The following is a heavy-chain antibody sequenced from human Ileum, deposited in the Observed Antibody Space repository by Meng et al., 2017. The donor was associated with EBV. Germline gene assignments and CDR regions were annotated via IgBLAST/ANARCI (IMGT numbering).Heavy chain of an antibody. CDR3: ARPIAAAGWFDP. J-gene: IGHJ5*02. CDR1: GVPTNSSSYS. V-gene: IGHV4-39*01. Sequence: GQGLLQPPTYLLSTSLFVGVPTNSSSYSGGWIRQPPGKGLEWIVSIYYSGRTYYNPSLKSRVTISVDTSKYQFPRKLSSVTAADTSVYYCARPIAAAGWFDPWGQGTLVTVSS. D-gene: IGHD6-13*01. CDR2: IYYSGRT.